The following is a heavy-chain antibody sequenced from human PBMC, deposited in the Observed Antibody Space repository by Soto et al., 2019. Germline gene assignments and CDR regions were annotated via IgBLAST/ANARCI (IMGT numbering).Heavy chain of an antibody. CDR1: GYTFTSYS. CDR2: ITPSGGST. D-gene: IGHD6-13*01. V-gene: IGHV1-46*03. Sequence: ASVKVSCKASGYTFTSYSMHSVRQAPGQGLEWMGIITPSGGSTSYAQKFQGRVTMTRDTSTSTVYMELSSLRSEDTAVYYCATTRSIAAAADIDPCGQGTLVTVSS. J-gene: IGHJ5*02. CDR3: ATTRSIAAAADIDP.